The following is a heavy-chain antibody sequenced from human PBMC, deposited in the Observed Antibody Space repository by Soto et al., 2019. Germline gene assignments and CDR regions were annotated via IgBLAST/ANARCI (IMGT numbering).Heavy chain of an antibody. V-gene: IGHV4-34*01. CDR3: AREYSGYDLFDY. D-gene: IGHD5-12*01. CDR1: GGSFSGYY. CDR2: INHSGST. Sequence: PSETLSLTCAVYGGSFSGYYWSWIRQPPGKGLEWIGEINHSGSTNYNPSLKSRVTISVDTSKNQFSLKLSSVTAADTAVYYCAREYSGYDLFDYWGQGTLVTVSS. J-gene: IGHJ4*02.